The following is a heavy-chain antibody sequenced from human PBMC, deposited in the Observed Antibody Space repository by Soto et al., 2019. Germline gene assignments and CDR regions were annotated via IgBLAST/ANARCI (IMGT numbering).Heavy chain of an antibody. CDR1: RYIFTNYG. J-gene: IGHJ6*02. CDR2: ITTYNGNT. V-gene: IGHV1-18*01. Sequence: QVQLVQSGVEVREPGASVKVSCKAVRYIFTNYGVSWVRQAPGQGLEWMGWITTYNGNTEYAQKFQGRVTMTTDASTSTAYMELGSVRSDDTPIYYCARALTGYGMDVWGQGTTVTVSS. CDR3: ARALTGYGMDV.